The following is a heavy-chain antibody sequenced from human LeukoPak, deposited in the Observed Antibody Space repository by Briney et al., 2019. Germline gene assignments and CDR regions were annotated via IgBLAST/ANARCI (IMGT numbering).Heavy chain of an antibody. Sequence: PSETLSLTCAVYGGSFSGYYWSWIRQPPGKGLVWIGEINHSGSTNYNPSLKSRVTISVDTSKNQFSLKLSSVTAADTAVYYCARGHHYYDSSGKWDYWGQGTLVTVSS. D-gene: IGHD3-22*01. CDR1: GGSFSGYY. V-gene: IGHV4-34*01. CDR3: ARGHHYYDSSGKWDY. J-gene: IGHJ4*02. CDR2: INHSGST.